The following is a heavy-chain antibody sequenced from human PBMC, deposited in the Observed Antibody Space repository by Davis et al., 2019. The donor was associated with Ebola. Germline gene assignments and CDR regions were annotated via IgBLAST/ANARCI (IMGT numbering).Heavy chain of an antibody. CDR2: IYYSGSS. CDR3: ARVGVWQWLGSCRY. J-gene: IGHJ4*02. CDR1: GGSISSGGYS. Sequence: SETLSLTCAVSGGSISSGGYSWSWIRQPPGKGLEWIGYIYYSGSSYYNPSLKSRVTISVDTSKNQFSLKLSSVTAADTAVYYCARVGVWQWLGSCRYWGQGTLVTVSS. D-gene: IGHD6-19*01. V-gene: IGHV4-30-4*07.